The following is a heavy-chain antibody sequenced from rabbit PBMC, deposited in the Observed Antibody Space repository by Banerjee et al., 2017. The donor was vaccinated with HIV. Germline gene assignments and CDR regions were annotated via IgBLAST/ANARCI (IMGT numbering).Heavy chain of an antibody. CDR1: GIDFSSYY. V-gene: IGHV1S45*01. CDR3: ARSSSGDYRFDL. D-gene: IGHD1-1*01. CDR2: IYIDSSGRT. J-gene: IGHJ4*01. Sequence: QQQLEESGGGLVKPGGTLTLTCKASGIDFSSYYMCWVRQAPGKGLEWIGRIYIDSSGRTWYASWAKGRFTISKTSSTTVTLQLTSLTAADTATYFCARSSSGDYRFDLWGQGTLVTVS.